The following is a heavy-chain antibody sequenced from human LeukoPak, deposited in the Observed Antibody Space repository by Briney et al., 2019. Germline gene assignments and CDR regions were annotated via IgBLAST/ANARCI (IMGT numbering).Heavy chain of an antibody. CDR2: ISSSSSSYI. Sequence: PGGSLRLSCAASGFTFSSYSMNWVRQAPGKGLEWVSSISSSSSSYIYYADSVKGRFTISRENAKNSLYLQMNSLRAEDTAVYYCARASNSTYYYYYMDVWGKGTTVTVSS. D-gene: IGHD4-11*01. J-gene: IGHJ6*03. CDR1: GFTFSSYS. CDR3: ARASNSTYYYYYMDV. V-gene: IGHV3-21*01.